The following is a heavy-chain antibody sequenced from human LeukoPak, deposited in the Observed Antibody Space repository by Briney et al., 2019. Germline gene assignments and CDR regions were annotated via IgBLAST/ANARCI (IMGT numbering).Heavy chain of an antibody. CDR2: ITGSGGNR. CDR3: ARDHGDYGGHFDY. J-gene: IGHJ4*02. CDR1: GFTFSSYG. Sequence: GGSLRLSCAASGFTFSSYGMHWVRQAPGKGLEWVSGITGSGGNRYYADSVKGRFTISRDNSKNTLYLQMNSLRAEDTAVYYCARDHGDYGGHFDYWGQGTLVTVSS. V-gene: IGHV3-23*01. D-gene: IGHD4-17*01.